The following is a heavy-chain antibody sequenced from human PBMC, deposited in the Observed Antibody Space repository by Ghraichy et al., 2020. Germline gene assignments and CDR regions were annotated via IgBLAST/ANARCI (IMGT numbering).Heavy chain of an antibody. CDR1: GGSVSHVY. CDR3: ARGRGSGSYFDF. J-gene: IGHJ4*02. V-gene: IGHV4-59*02. D-gene: IGHD1-26*01. CDR2: IYNSGST. Sequence: SKTLSLTCTVSGGSVSHVYWSWIRQPPGKGLDWIGYIYNSGSTNYNPSLKSRVTMSVDTSKNQVSLNLSSVTAADTAIYYCARGRGSGSYFDFWGQGTLVTVSS.